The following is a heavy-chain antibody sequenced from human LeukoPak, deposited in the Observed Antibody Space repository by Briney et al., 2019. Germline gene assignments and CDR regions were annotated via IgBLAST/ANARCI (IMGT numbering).Heavy chain of an antibody. J-gene: IGHJ4*02. D-gene: IGHD6-13*01. V-gene: IGHV3-30-3*01. Sequence: GRFLGLSCAASGFNFHDYAMHWVRQAPGKGLEWVAVISYDGSNKYYADSVKGRFTISRDNSKNTLYLQMNSLRAEDTAVYYCARDSSSSSSAGYFDYWGQGTLVTVSS. CDR3: ARDSSSSSSAGYFDY. CDR1: GFNFHDYA. CDR2: ISYDGSNK.